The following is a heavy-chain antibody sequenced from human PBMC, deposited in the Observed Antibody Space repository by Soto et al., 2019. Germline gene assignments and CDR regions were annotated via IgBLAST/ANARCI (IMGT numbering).Heavy chain of an antibody. J-gene: IGHJ5*02. CDR1: GYSISSGYY. CDR3: ARDQNGVRFWDNWFDP. CDR2: IYHSGST. V-gene: IGHV4-38-2*02. Sequence: SETLSLTCTVSGYSISSGYYWGWIRQPPGKGLEWIGSIYHSGSTYYNPSLKSRVTISVDTSKNQFSLKLSSVTAADTAVYYCARDQNGVRFWDNWFDPWGQGTLVTVSS. D-gene: IGHD3-3*01.